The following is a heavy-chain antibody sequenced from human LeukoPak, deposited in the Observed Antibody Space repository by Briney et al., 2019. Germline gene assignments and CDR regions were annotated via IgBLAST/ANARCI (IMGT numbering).Heavy chain of an antibody. J-gene: IGHJ5*02. D-gene: IGHD2-2*01. V-gene: IGHV1-69*01. CDR3: ARQVDVKYCSSTSCYVWDWFDP. CDR2: IIPIFGTA. CDR1: GGTFSSYA. Sequence: SVKVSCKASGGTFSSYAISWVRQAPGQGLEWMGWIIPIFGTANYAQKFQCRVTITADESTSTAYMELSSLTSEDTDVYYCARQVDVKYCSSTSCYVWDWFDPWGQGTLVTVSS.